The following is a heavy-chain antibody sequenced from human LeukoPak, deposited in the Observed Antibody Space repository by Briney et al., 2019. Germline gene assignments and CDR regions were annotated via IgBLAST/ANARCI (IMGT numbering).Heavy chain of an antibody. D-gene: IGHD5-12*01. J-gene: IGHJ3*02. Sequence: SETLSLTCTVSGGSISSYYWSWIRQPPGEGLEWIGYIYYSGSTNYNPSLKSRVTISVDTSKNQFSLKLSSVTAADTAVYYCARGRQYVAYAFDIWGQGTMVTVSS. CDR3: ARGRQYVAYAFDI. V-gene: IGHV4-59*01. CDR2: IYYSGST. CDR1: GGSISSYY.